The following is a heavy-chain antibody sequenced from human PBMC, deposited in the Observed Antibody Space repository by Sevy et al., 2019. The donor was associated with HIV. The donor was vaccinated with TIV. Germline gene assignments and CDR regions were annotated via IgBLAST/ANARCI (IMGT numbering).Heavy chain of an antibody. D-gene: IGHD2-8*01. CDR1: GFAPSTYG. Sequence: GGSLRLSCAASGFAPSTYGMHWVRQAPGKGLEWVAVIGYDGSNKYYADSVKGRFSFSRDNSRNTLFLQMDSLRAEDTAVYYCARDPRMYGDYLLAYFDYWGQGTLVTVSS. V-gene: IGHV3-33*01. CDR2: IGYDGSNK. J-gene: IGHJ4*02. CDR3: ARDPRMYGDYLLAYFDY.